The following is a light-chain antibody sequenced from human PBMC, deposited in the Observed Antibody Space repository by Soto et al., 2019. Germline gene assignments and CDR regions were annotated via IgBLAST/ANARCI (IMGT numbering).Light chain of an antibody. J-gene: IGLJ1*01. CDR1: SSDVGGYNY. Sequence: QSALTQPRSVYGSPGQSVTISCTGTSSDVGGYNYVSWYQQHPGKAPKLMIYDVSERPSGVPDRFSGSKSGNTASLTISGLQAEDEADYYCCSYAGSNTYVFGTGTKLTVL. V-gene: IGLV2-11*01. CDR3: CSYAGSNTYV. CDR2: DVS.